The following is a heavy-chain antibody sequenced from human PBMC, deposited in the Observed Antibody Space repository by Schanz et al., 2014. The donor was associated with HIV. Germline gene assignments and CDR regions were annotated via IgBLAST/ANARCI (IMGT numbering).Heavy chain of an antibody. J-gene: IGHJ6*02. CDR3: ARRERGAPRYRSWAGEAHYYGMDV. CDR2: IIPIFGPA. V-gene: IGHV1-69*19. CDR1: GGTFSIYA. Sequence: QVQLVQSGAEVKKPGSSVKVSCKASGGTFSIYAISWVRQAPGQGLEWMGGIIPIFGPANYSPKFRDRVTITADESTSTAYMELSSLSSEDAAIYYCARRERGAPRYRSWAGEAHYYGMDVWGQGTTVTVSS. D-gene: IGHD6-13*01.